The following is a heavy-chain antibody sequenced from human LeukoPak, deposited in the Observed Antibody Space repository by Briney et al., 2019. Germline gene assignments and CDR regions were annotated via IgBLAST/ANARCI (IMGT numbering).Heavy chain of an antibody. V-gene: IGHV3-30*03. CDR1: GFTFSSYG. CDR2: ISYDGSNK. D-gene: IGHD2-2*01. CDR3: ARGRLPAATRGWFDP. Sequence: GGSLRLSCAASGFTFSSYGMHWVRQAPGKGLEWVAVISYDGSNKYYADSVKGRFTISRDNSKNTLYLQMNSLRAEDTAVYYCARGRLPAATRGWFDPWGQGTLVTVSS. J-gene: IGHJ5*02.